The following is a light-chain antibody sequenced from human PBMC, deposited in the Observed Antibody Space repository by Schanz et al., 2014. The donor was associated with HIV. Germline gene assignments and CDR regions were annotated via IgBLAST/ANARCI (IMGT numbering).Light chain of an antibody. J-gene: IGKJ4*01. CDR3: QQYGSFLS. CDR1: QRLSSSY. Sequence: EIVLTQSPGSLSLSPGGRATLSCAASQRLSSSYLAWYQQKRDQPPRLVIYATSSRAAGIPDRFSGTGSGTDFTLTISRLEPEDFAVYYCQQYGSFLSFGGGTKVEIK. V-gene: IGKV3-20*01. CDR2: ATS.